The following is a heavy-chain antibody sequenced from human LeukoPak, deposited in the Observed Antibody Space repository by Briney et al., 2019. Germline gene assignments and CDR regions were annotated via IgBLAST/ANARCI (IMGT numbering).Heavy chain of an antibody. V-gene: IGHV3-74*01. Sequence: GGSLRLSCAASGFTFSSYWMHWVRQAPGKGLVWFSRINSDGSSTSYADSVKGRFTISRDNAKNTLYLQMNSLRAEDTAVYYCARRLGLDDAFDIWGQGTMVTVSS. CDR2: INSDGSST. D-gene: IGHD3-16*01. CDR1: GFTFSSYW. CDR3: ARRLGLDDAFDI. J-gene: IGHJ3*02.